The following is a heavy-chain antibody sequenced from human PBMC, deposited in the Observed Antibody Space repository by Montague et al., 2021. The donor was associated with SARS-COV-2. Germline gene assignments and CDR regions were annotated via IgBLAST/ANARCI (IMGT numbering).Heavy chain of an antibody. D-gene: IGHD2-8*01. J-gene: IGHJ6*02. Sequence: TLSLTCTVSGGSISSGGYYWSWIRQHPGKGLEWIGYIYYSGSTNYNPSLKSRLTISVDTSKNQFSLKLSSVTAADTAVYYCASGEGVMVYVYGMDVWGQGTTVTVSS. CDR3: ASGEGVMVYVYGMDV. CDR1: GGSISSGGYY. CDR2: IYYSGST. V-gene: IGHV4-31*03.